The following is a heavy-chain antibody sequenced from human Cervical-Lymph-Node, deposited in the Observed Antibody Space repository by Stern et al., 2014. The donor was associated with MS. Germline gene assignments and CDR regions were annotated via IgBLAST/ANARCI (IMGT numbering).Heavy chain of an antibody. CDR3: ARMWAVHEPRWNLPGYFQH. J-gene: IGHJ1*01. CDR1: GYTFTNYW. CDR2: IYTGTSDT. V-gene: IGHV5-51*01. Sequence: EVQLVQSGAEVKKPGESLKISCKGSGYTFTNYWIGWVRQMPGKGLEWMWIIYTGTSDTRDIPSFQGQVTISPDHPINTAYLQWSSLKASDAAIYYCARMWAVHEPRWNLPGYFQHWGQGTLVTVSS. D-gene: IGHD1-1*01.